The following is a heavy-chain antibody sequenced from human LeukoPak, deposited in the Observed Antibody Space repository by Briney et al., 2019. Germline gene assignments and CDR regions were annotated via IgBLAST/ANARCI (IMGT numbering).Heavy chain of an antibody. J-gene: IGHJ4*02. CDR1: GYTFTSYD. D-gene: IGHD5/OR15-5a*01. CDR2: MNPNSGNT. CDR3: ATSSTPGDYFDY. Sequence: ASVKVSCKASGYTFTSYDINWVRQATGQGLEWMGWMNPNSGNTGYAQKFQGRVTMTRNTSISTAYMELSSLRSEDTAVYYCATSSTPGDYFDYWGQGTLVTVSS. V-gene: IGHV1-8*01.